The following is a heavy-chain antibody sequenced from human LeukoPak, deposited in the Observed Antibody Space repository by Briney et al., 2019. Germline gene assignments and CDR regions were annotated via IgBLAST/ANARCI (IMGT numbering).Heavy chain of an antibody. J-gene: IGHJ4*02. CDR2: ISAGGSDT. CDR3: AKDWGY. D-gene: IGHD3-16*01. CDR1: GFTFNSYA. Sequence: GGSLRLSCAASGFTFNSYAMSWVRQAPGQGLECVSSISAGGSDTYYADSVKGRFTISRDNSKDTLYLQMNSLRAEDTATYYCAKDWGYWGQGTLVTVSS. V-gene: IGHV3-23*01.